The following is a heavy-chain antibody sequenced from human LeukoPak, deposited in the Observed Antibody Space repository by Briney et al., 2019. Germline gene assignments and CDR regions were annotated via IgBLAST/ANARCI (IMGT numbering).Heavy chain of an antibody. CDR3: AKDQELVVVVPFDY. J-gene: IGHJ4*02. Sequence: GGSLRLSCAASGFTFSSYAMHWVRQAPGKGLEWVAVISYDGSNKYYADSVKGRFTISRDNSKNTLYLQMNSLRAEDTAVYYCAKDQELVVVVPFDYWGQGTLVTVSS. V-gene: IGHV3-30-3*01. CDR1: GFTFSSYA. D-gene: IGHD2-15*01. CDR2: ISYDGSNK.